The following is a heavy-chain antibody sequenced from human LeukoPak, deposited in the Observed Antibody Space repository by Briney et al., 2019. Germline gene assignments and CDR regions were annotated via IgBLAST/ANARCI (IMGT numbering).Heavy chain of an antibody. J-gene: IGHJ4*02. V-gene: IGHV3-23*01. CDR1: GFTFSSYA. CDR3: AKDRTRAVTAPIDY. CDR2: ISGGGGST. Sequence: GGSLRLSCAASGFTFSSYAMSWVRQAPGKGLEWISAISGGGGSTYYADSVKGRFTISRDNSKNTLYLQMNSLRAEDTAVYYCAKDRTRAVTAPIDYWGQGTLVTVSP. D-gene: IGHD2-21*02.